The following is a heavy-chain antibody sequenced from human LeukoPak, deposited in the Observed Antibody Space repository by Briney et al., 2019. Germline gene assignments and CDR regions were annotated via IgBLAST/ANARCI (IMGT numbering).Heavy chain of an antibody. V-gene: IGHV5-51*01. D-gene: IGHD3-16*02. CDR2: IYPRDSDI. CDR1: GYSFTTYW. CDR3: ARMIGLGEVSPYFDY. J-gene: IGHJ4*02. Sequence: GESLKISCKGSGYSFTTYWIAWVRQMPGKGLEWMGSIYPRDSDIRYNPPFQGQVTISADKSISTAYLQWSSLKASDTAMYYCARMIGLGEVSPYFDYWGQGTLVTVSS.